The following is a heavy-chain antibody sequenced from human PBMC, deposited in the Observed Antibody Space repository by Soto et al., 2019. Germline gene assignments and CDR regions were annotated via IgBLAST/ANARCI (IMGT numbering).Heavy chain of an antibody. V-gene: IGHV1-69*01. CDR1: GGTFSSYA. Sequence: QVQLVQSGAEVKKPGSSVKVSCKASGGTFSSYAISWVRQAPGQGLEWMGGIIPIFGTANYAQKFQGRVTITADESTSTAYMALSSLRSEDTDVYYCARDPNSDGYRGYDSVYWGKRTLVTVSS. J-gene: IGHJ4*02. CDR2: IIPIFGTA. D-gene: IGHD5-12*01. CDR3: ARDPNSDGYRGYDSVY.